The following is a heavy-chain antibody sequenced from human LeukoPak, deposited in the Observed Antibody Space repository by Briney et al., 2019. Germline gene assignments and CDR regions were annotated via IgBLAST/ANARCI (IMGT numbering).Heavy chain of an antibody. V-gene: IGHV4-39*01. J-gene: IGHJ4*02. D-gene: IGHD6-6*01. Sequence: SETLSLTCTVSGGSISSSSYYWGWIRQPPGKGLEWIGSIYYSGSTYYNPSLKSRVTISVDTSKNQFSLKLSSVTAADTAVYYCARIGEVDSSSLPRQFDYWGQGTLVTVSS. CDR3: ARIGEVDSSSLPRQFDY. CDR1: GGSISSSSYY. CDR2: IYYSGST.